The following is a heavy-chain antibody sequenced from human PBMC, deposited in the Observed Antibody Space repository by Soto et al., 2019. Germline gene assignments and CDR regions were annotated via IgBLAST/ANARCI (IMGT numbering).Heavy chain of an antibody. D-gene: IGHD2-15*01. Sequence: GGSLRLSCAASGFTFSSYAMHWVRQAPGKRLEWVAVISYDGSNKYYADSVKGRFTISRDNSKNTLYLQMNSLRAEDTAVYYCARDARPNVVVAATRCDRWGQGTLVTVSS. CDR1: GFTFSSYA. CDR3: ARDARPNVVVAATRCDR. J-gene: IGHJ5*02. V-gene: IGHV3-30-3*01. CDR2: ISYDGSNK.